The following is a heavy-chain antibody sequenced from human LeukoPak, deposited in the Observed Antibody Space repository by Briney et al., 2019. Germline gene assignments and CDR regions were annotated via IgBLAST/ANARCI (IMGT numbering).Heavy chain of an antibody. Sequence: ASVKVSCKASGYTFTGYYMHWVRQAPGQGLEWMGWINPNSGGTNYAQKFQGRVTMTRDTSISTAYMELSRLRSDDTAVYYCARDLSSSPEGGYYYYYMDVWGKGTTVTVSS. CDR2: INPNSGGT. CDR3: ARDLSSSPEGGYYYYYMDV. CDR1: GYTFTGYY. V-gene: IGHV1-2*02. D-gene: IGHD6-6*01. J-gene: IGHJ6*03.